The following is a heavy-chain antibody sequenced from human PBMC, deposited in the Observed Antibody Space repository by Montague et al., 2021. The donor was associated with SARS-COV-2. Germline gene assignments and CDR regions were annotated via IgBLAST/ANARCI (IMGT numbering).Heavy chain of an antibody. D-gene: IGHD3-9*01. Sequence: SLRLSYAVSGFTFSSYALHWVRQAPGKGLEWVADISHEGSYKYYADSVKGRFAISRDNSKNTLYLDMNSLRAEDTALYYCARDLESTGYFDPYYYHGMDVWGQGTTVTVSS. CDR3: ARDLESTGYFDPYYYHGMDV. CDR1: GFTFSSYA. CDR2: ISHEGSYK. V-gene: IGHV3-30*09. J-gene: IGHJ6*02.